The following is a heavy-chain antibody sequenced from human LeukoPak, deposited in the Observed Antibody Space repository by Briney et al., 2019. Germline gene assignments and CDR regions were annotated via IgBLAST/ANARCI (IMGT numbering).Heavy chain of an antibody. CDR1: GFTFSSYS. V-gene: IGHV3-48*04. D-gene: IGHD3-10*01. CDR3: ARDGDITMVRGVIIPFDY. CDR2: ISSSSSTI. J-gene: IGHJ4*02. Sequence: PGGSLRLSCAASGFTFSSYSMNWVRQAPGKGLEWVSYISSSSSTIYYADSVKGRFTISRDNAKNSLYLQMNSLRAEDTAVYYCARDGDITMVRGVIIPFDYWGQGTLVTVSS.